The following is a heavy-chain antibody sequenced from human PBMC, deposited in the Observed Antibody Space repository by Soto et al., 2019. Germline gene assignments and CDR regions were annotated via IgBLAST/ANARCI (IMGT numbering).Heavy chain of an antibody. CDR2: TYHSGNP. V-gene: IGHV4-30-2*01. J-gene: IGHJ6*02. D-gene: IGHD6-13*01. CDR3: ARDVFIAAAGTYYYYGMDV. CDR1: GDTISTGGYS. Sequence: SETLSLTCAVSGDTISTGGYSWAWIRQPPGKALEWIGHTYHSGNPYYNPSLKSRVIISVDKSKNQFSLKLSSVTAADTAVYYCARDVFIAAAGTYYYYGMDVWGQGTTVTVSS.